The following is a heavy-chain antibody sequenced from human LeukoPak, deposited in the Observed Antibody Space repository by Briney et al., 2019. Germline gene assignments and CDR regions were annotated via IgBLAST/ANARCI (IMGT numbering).Heavy chain of an antibody. CDR3: AVLTDGAFDY. V-gene: IGHV5-51*01. CDR2: IYPGDSDT. J-gene: IGHJ4*02. Sequence: GESLKISCKGSGYIFTTYWIAWVRKMPGKGLEWMGVIYPGDSDTRYSPSFQGLVTISADKSISTAYLQWSSLKASDTAMYYCAVLTDGAFDYWGQGTLVTVSS. CDR1: GYIFTTYW. D-gene: IGHD3-10*01.